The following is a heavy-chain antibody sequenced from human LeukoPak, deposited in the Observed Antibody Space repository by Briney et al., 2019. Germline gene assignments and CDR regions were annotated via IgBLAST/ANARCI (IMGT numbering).Heavy chain of an antibody. J-gene: IGHJ5*02. CDR3: ARDLRERYYDSSGSPPGGWFDP. CDR1: GYTFTSYA. V-gene: IGHV7-4-1*02. D-gene: IGHD3-22*01. Sequence: ASVKVSCKASGYTFTSYAMNWVRQAPGQGLEWMGWINTNTGNPTYAHGFTGRFVFSLDTSVSTAYLQISSLKAEDTAVYYCARDLRERYYDSSGSPPGGWFDPWGQGTLVTVSS. CDR2: INTNTGNP.